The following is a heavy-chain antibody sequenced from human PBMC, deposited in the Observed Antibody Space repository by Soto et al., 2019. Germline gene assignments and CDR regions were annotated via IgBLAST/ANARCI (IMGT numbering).Heavy chain of an antibody. Sequence: SVKVSCKASGGTFSSYAISWVRQAPGQGLEWMGGIIPIFGTANYAQKFQGRVTITADESTSTAYMELSSLRSEDTAVYYCASIAARRSFLYPPDYWGQGTLVTVSS. V-gene: IGHV1-69*13. CDR3: ASIAARRSFLYPPDY. CDR1: GGTFSSYA. D-gene: IGHD6-6*01. J-gene: IGHJ4*02. CDR2: IIPIFGTA.